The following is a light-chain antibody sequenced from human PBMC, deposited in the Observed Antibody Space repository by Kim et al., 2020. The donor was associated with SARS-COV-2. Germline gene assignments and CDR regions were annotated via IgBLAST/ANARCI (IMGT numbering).Light chain of an antibody. CDR1: SSDVGGYIH. J-gene: IGLJ3*02. CDR2: DVN. V-gene: IGLV2-14*04. CDR3: ASFTSSTTWV. Sequence: GQSSTISCTGTSSDVGGYIHVSWYQQHPGKAPKLIIYDVNKRPSGASDRFSGSKSANTASLTISGLQAEDEAEYYCASFTSSTTWVFGGGTKVTVL.